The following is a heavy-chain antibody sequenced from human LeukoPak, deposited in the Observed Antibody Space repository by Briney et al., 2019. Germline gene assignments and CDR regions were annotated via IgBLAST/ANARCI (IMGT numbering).Heavy chain of an antibody. Sequence: PSETLSLTCTVSGASISSYYWSWIRQPPGKGLEWITYIHYSGRIHYNPSLKSRVTISVDTSKNQFSLKLSSVTAADTAVYYCASQTALPYFDLLLGDGPGYFDYWGQGTLVTVSS. CDR1: GASISSYY. CDR2: IHYSGRI. J-gene: IGHJ4*02. V-gene: IGHV4-59*08. CDR3: ASQTALPYFDLLLGDGPGYFDY. D-gene: IGHD3-9*01.